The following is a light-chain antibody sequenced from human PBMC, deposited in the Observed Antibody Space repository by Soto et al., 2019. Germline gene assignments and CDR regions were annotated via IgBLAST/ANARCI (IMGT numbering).Light chain of an antibody. J-gene: IGKJ5*01. Sequence: EIVLTQSPATLSLSPGERATLSCMASQSISNYLTWYQQKPGQAPRLLIYDASNRATDIPARFSGSGSGTDFTLTISSLEPEDFAVYYCQQRSNWPPITFGQGTRLEI. CDR2: DAS. V-gene: IGKV3-11*01. CDR3: QQRSNWPPIT. CDR1: QSISNY.